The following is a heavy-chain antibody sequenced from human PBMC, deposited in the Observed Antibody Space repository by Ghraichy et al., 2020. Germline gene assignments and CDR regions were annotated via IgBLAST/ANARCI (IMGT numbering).Heavy chain of an antibody. Sequence: ASVKVSCKASGYTFTSYYMHWVRQAPGQGLEWMGIINPSGGSTSYAQKFQGRVTMTRDTSTSTVYMELSSLRSEDTAVYYCAIGYCSSTSCYTNYYYGMDVWGQGTTVTVSS. CDR1: GYTFTSYY. J-gene: IGHJ6*02. V-gene: IGHV1-46*01. CDR3: AIGYCSSTSCYTNYYYGMDV. D-gene: IGHD2-2*02. CDR2: INPSGGST.